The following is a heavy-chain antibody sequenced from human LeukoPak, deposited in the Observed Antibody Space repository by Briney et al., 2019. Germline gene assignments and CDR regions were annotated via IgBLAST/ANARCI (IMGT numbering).Heavy chain of an antibody. D-gene: IGHD1-26*01. V-gene: IGHV4-34*01. CDR1: GESLSKYY. CDR2: INHSGSN. J-gene: IGHJ4*02. Sequence: SGTLSHTCAVYGESLSKYYWTWIRQSPGKGLEWIGEINHSGSNNLILFLKSRVTLSVDTSQHQFSLKLTSVTAAHAAVYYCASSVGTTDYWGQGTLVTVSS. CDR3: ASSVGTTDY.